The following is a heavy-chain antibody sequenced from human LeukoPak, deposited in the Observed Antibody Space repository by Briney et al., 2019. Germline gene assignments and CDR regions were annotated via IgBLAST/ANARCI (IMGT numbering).Heavy chain of an antibody. CDR3: ARSYPTVMQPFDY. D-gene: IGHD4-17*01. J-gene: IGHJ4*02. CDR2: IYYSGST. Sequence: SETLSLTCTVSGGSISSYYWSWIRQPPGKGLEWIGYIYYSGSTNYNPSLKSRVTISLDTSKNQFSLKLSSVTAADTAVYYCARSYPTVMQPFDYWGQGTLVTVSS. CDR1: GGSISSYY. V-gene: IGHV4-59*01.